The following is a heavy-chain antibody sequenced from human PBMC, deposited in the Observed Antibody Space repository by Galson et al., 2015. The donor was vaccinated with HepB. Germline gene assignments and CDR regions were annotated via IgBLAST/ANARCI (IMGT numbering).Heavy chain of an antibody. D-gene: IGHD6-19*01. Sequence: SLRLSCAASGFTFSSYAMHWVRQAPGKGLEWVAVISYDGSNKYYADSVKGRFTISGDNSKNTLYLQMNSLRAEDTAVYYCARDRVWLVLPFMGYYFDSWGQGTLVTVSS. CDR3: ARDRVWLVLPFMGYYFDS. J-gene: IGHJ4*02. CDR2: ISYDGSNK. V-gene: IGHV3-30-3*01. CDR1: GFTFSSYA.